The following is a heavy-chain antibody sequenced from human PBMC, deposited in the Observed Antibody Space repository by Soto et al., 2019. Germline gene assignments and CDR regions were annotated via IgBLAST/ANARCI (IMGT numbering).Heavy chain of an antibody. V-gene: IGHV3-23*01. CDR3: AKDGERYISGSCVLIGYYVMDV. Sequence: EVQLLESGGNLVQPGGSLRLSCAASGFALSSYAMNWVRQAPGKGLEWVSGISASADSAYYADSVKGRFTISRDNFKNTLYLQMNSLRAEDTAVYYCAKDGERYISGSCVLIGYYVMDVCGQGTTVSLSS. CDR2: ISASADSA. CDR1: GFALSSYA. D-gene: IGHD3-10*01. J-gene: IGHJ6*02.